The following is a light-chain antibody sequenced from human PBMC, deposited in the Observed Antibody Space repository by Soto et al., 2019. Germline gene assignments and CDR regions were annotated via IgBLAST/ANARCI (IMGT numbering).Light chain of an antibody. CDR1: SSNIGSNY. CDR3: AAWDDSLSVVV. CDR2: RNN. V-gene: IGLV1-47*01. J-gene: IGLJ2*01. Sequence: QPVLTQPPSASGTPGQRVTISCSGSSSNIGSNYVYWYQQLPGTAPKLLIYRNNQRPSGVPDRFSGSKSGTSASLAISGLRSEDEADYYCAAWDDSLSVVVFGEGTKLTVL.